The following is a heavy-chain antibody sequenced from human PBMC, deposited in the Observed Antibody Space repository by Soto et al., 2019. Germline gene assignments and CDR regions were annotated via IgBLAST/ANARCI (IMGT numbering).Heavy chain of an antibody. CDR2: IIPIFGAP. J-gene: IGHJ4*02. D-gene: IGHD5-18*01. CDR3: ATPAEPLDTAMLKGLAH. CDR1: GGTFSNTA. Sequence: QVQLVQSGAEVKKPGSSVKVSCKASGGTFSNTAFIWVRQAPGQGLEGMGGIIPIFGAPNYAQKFQGRLMISADDSASKAYMELNTLTSEDTAVYYCATPAEPLDTAMLKGLAHWGQGTMVTFSS. V-gene: IGHV1-69*01.